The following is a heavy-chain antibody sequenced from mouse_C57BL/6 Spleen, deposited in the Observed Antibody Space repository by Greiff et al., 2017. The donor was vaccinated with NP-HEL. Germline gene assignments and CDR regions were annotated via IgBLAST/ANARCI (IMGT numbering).Heavy chain of an antibody. Sequence: EVKLMESGPVLVKPGASVKMSCKASGYTFTDYYMNWVKQSHGKSLEWIGVINPYNGGTSYNQKFKGKATLTVDKSSSTAYMELNSLTSEDSAVYYCARDDAMDYWGQGTSVTVSS. J-gene: IGHJ4*01. CDR1: GYTFTDYY. CDR3: ARDDAMDY. CDR2: INPYNGGT. V-gene: IGHV1-19*01.